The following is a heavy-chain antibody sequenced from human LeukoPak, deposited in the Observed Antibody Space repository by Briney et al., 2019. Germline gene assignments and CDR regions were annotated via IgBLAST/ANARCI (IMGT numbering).Heavy chain of an antibody. D-gene: IGHD3-22*01. V-gene: IGHV3-53*01. CDR2: IYSGGST. CDR1: GFTVSSNH. Sequence: GGSLRLSCAASGFTVSSNHMSWVRQAPGKGLKWVSDIYSGGSTYYADSVKGRFTISRDNSKNTLYLQMNSLRAEDTAVYYCARNTYYYDSSGYYYFGYWGQGTLVTVSS. CDR3: ARNTYYYDSSGYYYFGY. J-gene: IGHJ4*02.